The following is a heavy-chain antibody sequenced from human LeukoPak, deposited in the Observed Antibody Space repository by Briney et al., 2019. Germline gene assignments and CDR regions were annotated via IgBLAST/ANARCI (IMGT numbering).Heavy chain of an antibody. CDR1: GCSISSYY. Sequence: SETLSLTCTVSGCSISSYYWSWIRQPPGKGLEWIGNIYDRGSTKYNPSLKSRVTISVDTSKNQFSLRLSSVTAADTAVYYCARGRTFDNWAREPWSPSPQ. CDR3: ARGRTFDN. J-gene: IGHJ4*02. V-gene: IGHV4-59*01. CDR2: IYDRGST.